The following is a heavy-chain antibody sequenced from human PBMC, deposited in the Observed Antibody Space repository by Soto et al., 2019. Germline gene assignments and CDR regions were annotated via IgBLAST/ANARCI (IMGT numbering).Heavy chain of an antibody. CDR3: ARDRGYYDSSGLNYYYYYGMDV. CDR1: GYTFTSYA. D-gene: IGHD3-22*01. Sequence: ASVKVSCKASGYTFTSYAMHWVRQAPGQRLEWMGWINAGNGNTKYSQKFQGRVTITRDTSASTAYMELSSLRSEDTAVYYCARDRGYYDSSGLNYYYYYGMDVWGQGTTVTVSS. CDR2: INAGNGNT. J-gene: IGHJ6*02. V-gene: IGHV1-3*01.